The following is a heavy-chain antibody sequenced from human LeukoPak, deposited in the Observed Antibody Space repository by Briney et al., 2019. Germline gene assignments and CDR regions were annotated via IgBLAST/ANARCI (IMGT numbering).Heavy chain of an antibody. CDR1: GGTFSSYA. Sequence: SVKVSCKASGGTFSSYAISWVRQAPGQGLEWMGRIIPIFGTANYAQKFQGRVTITTDESTSTAYMELSSLRSEDTAVYYCARGEEMATITLHYWGQGTLVTVSS. J-gene: IGHJ4*02. CDR2: IIPIFGTA. V-gene: IGHV1-69*05. CDR3: ARGEEMATITLHY. D-gene: IGHD5-24*01.